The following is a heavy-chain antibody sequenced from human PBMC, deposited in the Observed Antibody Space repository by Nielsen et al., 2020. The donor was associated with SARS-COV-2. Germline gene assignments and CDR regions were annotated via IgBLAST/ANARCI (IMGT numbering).Heavy chain of an antibody. J-gene: IGHJ3*02. V-gene: IGHV3-21*01. CDR2: ITMSGRYM. Sequence: GESLKISCATSGFSFTSYTMNWVRQAPGKGLEWVSSITMSGRYMYYADSLRGRFTVSRDNAENSLFLQMNSLRAEDTGVYYCARESKDTFDIWGQGTEVTVAS. CDR3: ARESKDTFDI. CDR1: GFSFTSYT.